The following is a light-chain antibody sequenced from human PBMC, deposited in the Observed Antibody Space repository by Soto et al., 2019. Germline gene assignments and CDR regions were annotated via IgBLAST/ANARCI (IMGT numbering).Light chain of an antibody. CDR3: QHYGRSPFN. V-gene: IGKV3-20*01. J-gene: IGKJ3*01. CDR2: GAS. CDR1: QSVSSNN. Sequence: EIVLTQSPGTLSLSPGERATLSCRASQSVSSNNLAWYQQRPGQAPRVVIYGASTRATGIPERFSGSGSGTDFTLTISRLEPEDFAVYYGQHYGRSPFNVGPGTIVDIK.